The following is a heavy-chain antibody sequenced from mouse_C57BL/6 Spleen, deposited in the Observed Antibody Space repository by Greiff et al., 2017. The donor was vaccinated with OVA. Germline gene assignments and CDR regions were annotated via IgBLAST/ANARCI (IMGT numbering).Heavy chain of an antibody. CDR1: GYTFTSYW. D-gene: IGHD1-1*01. CDR2: IHPNSGST. CDR3: ARELLRSLYAMDY. J-gene: IGHJ4*01. V-gene: IGHV1-64*01. Sequence: VQLQQPGAELVKPGASVKLSCKASGYTFTSYWMHWVKQRPGQGLEWIGMIHPNSGSTNYNEKFKSKATLTVDKSSSTAYMQLSSLTSEDSAVYYCARELLRSLYAMDYWGQGTSVTVSS.